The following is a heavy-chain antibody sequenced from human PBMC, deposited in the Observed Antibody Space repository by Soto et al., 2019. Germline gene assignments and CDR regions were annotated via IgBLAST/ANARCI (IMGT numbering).Heavy chain of an antibody. V-gene: IGHV1-69*01. D-gene: IGHD1-26*01. CDR2: IIPLFGTA. J-gene: IGHJ6*02. CDR3: ARGGRYYYYYGMDV. CDR1: GGTFSSYA. Sequence: QVQLVQSGAEVKKPGSSVKVSCKASGGTFSSYAISWVRQAPGQGLEWMGGIIPLFGTANYAQKFQGRVTTTAVESTSTADMELSSLRSEDTAVYYCARGGRYYYYYGMDVWGQGTTVTVSS.